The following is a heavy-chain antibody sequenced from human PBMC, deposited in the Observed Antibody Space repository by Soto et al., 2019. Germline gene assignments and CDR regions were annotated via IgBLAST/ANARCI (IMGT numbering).Heavy chain of an antibody. CDR1: GFTFTSSA. Sequence: SVKVSCKASGFTFTSSAVQWVRPARGQRLEWIGWIVVGSGNTNYAQKFQERVTITRDMSTSTAYMELSSLRSEDTAVYYCAAGYCSSNSCPTALYYYYGMDVWGRGTTVTVSS. CDR3: AAGYCSSNSCPTALYYYYGMDV. CDR2: IVVGSGNT. J-gene: IGHJ6*02. D-gene: IGHD2-2*01. V-gene: IGHV1-58*01.